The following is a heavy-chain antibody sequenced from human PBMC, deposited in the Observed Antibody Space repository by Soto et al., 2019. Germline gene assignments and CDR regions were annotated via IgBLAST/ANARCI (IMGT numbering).Heavy chain of an antibody. D-gene: IGHD6-6*01. CDR2: INPNNGGT. CDR3: ARSVSTIGARPYY. Sequence: GASVKVSCKASGYTFTGYYMHWVRQAPGQGLEWMGWINPNNGGTKFAQKFQDRVTLTRDTSISTAYMELSWLTSADTAVYYCARSVSTIGARPYYWGQGTLVTVSS. J-gene: IGHJ4*02. CDR1: GYTFTGYY. V-gene: IGHV1-2*02.